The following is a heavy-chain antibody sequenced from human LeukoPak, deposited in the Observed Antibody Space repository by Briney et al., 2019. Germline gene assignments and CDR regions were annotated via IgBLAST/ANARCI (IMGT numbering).Heavy chain of an antibody. V-gene: IGHV4-61*01. J-gene: IGHJ5*02. D-gene: IGHD3-10*01. CDR3: AREVLLWFGEGKYNWFDP. Sequence: PSETLSLTCTVSGGSTSTSNYYWSWIRQPPGKGLEWIGYIYYSGSTNYNPSLKSRVTISVDTSKNQFSLKLSSVTAADTAVYYCAREVLLWFGEGKYNWFDPWGQGTLVTVSS. CDR1: GGSTSTSNYY. CDR2: IYYSGST.